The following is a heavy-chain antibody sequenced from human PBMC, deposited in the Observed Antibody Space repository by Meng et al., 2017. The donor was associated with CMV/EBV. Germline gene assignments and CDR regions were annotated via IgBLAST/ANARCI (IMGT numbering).Heavy chain of an antibody. Sequence: ASVKVSCKASGYTFTSYGISWVRQAPGQGLEWMGWISAYNGNTNYALKLQGRVTMTTDTSTSTAYMELRSLRSDDTAVYYCARDAGGYSGYDRFDYWGQGTLVTVSS. CDR3: ARDAGGYSGYDRFDY. D-gene: IGHD5-12*01. CDR1: GYTFTSYG. J-gene: IGHJ4*02. V-gene: IGHV1-18*01. CDR2: ISAYNGNT.